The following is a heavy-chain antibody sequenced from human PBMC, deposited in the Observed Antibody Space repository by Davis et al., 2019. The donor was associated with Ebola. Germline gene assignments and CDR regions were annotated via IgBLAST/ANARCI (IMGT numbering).Heavy chain of an antibody. CDR3: ARGRAIFGVVIKGDAFDI. D-gene: IGHD3-3*01. J-gene: IGHJ3*02. V-gene: IGHV4-34*01. CDR2: INHSGST. Sequence: GSLRLSCAVYGGSFSGYYWSWIRQPPGKGLEWIGEINHSGSTNYNPSLKSRVTISVDTSKNQFSLKLSSVTAADTAVYYCARGRAIFGVVIKGDAFDIWGQGTMVTVSS. CDR1: GGSFSGYY.